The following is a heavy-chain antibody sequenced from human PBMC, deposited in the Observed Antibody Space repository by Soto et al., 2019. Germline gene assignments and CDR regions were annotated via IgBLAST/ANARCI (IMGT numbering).Heavy chain of an antibody. CDR3: ARSEEDSDYYYYGMDV. Sequence: SQALSITCVYFSDTVSTNNITWNWVRQSPSRGLEWLGRTYYRSRWYSDYAVSVRSRIDINADTSKNQVSLQLNSVTPEDTAVYYCARSEEDSDYYYYGMDVWGQGTTVTVSS. J-gene: IGHJ6*02. CDR2: TYYRSRWYS. D-gene: IGHD2-15*01. V-gene: IGHV6-1*01. CDR1: SDTVSTNNIT.